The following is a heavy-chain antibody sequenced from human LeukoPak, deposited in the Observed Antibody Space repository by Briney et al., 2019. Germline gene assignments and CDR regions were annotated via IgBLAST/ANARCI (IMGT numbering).Heavy chain of an antibody. J-gene: IGHJ4*02. CDR1: GFTFSDYY. D-gene: IGHD1-1*01. V-gene: IGHV3-11*06. CDR2: ISKSGSDS. CDR3: ARVGATGTADY. Sequence: GGSLRLSCAAFGFTFSDYYMSWIRQAPGKGLEWVSYISKSGSDSNFADSVKGRFTISRDNAKNSLYLQMNSLRAEDTAVYYCARVGATGTADYWGQGTPVTVSS.